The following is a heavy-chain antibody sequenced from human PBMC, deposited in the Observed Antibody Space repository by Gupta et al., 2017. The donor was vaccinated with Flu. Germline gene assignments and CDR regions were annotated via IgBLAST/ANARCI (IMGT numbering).Heavy chain of an antibody. CDR3: ARLGPYYISGFYPGDF. CDR2: FQLNSGKT. J-gene: IGHJ4*01. Sequence: QVQMVQSGAEVKKPGASVKVSCKASGYSFSSWDINWVRQAPGQGLEWVGWFQLNSGKTEYARKCQGRVTMTTDTSINTAYMEMRDLRPEDTAIYYCARLGPYYISGFYPGDFWGHGTQVTVSS. D-gene: IGHD2/OR15-2a*01. V-gene: IGHV1-8*01. CDR1: GYSFSSWD.